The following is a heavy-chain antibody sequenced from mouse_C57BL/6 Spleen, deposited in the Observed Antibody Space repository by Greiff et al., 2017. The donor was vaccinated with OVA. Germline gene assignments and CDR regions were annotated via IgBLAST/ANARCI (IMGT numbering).Heavy chain of an antibody. CDR3: ASNGDGYCEV. J-gene: IGHJ1*03. V-gene: IGHV5-17*01. CDR1: GFTFSDYG. D-gene: IGHD4-1*01. CDR2: ISSGSSTI. Sequence: EVKLVESGGGLVKPGGSLKLSCAASGFTFSDYGMHWVRQAPEKGLEWVAYISSGSSTIYYADTVKGRFTISRDNAKNTLFLQMTSLGSEDAAVYYCASNGDGYCEVWGTGTTVTVSS.